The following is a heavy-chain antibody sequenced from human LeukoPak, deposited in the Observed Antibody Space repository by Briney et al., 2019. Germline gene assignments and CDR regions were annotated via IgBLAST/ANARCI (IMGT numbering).Heavy chain of an antibody. CDR1: GGTFSSYA. V-gene: IGHV1-69*05. CDR3: ARGGYYDSSGYLFDY. CDR2: IIPIFGTA. Sequence: AASVKVSCKASGGTFSSYAISWVRQAPGQGLEWMGGIIPIFGTANYAQKFQGRVTITTDESTSTAYMELSSLRSEDTAVYYCARGGYYDSSGYLFDYWGQGTLSPSPQ. J-gene: IGHJ4*02. D-gene: IGHD3-22*01.